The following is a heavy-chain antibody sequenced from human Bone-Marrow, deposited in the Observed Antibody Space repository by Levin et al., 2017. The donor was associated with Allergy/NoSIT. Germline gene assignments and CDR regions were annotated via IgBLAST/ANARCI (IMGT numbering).Heavy chain of an antibody. J-gene: IGHJ5*02. D-gene: IGHD3-22*01. CDR1: GGSITTHY. CDR3: VSTGGYYLGWFDP. Sequence: ASETLSLTCTVSGGSITTHYWSWIRQSPGKGLEWIGFIYYSGSTDYHPSLKSRVTMSLDTSKNQFSLKLKSVTAADTAVYYCVSTGGYYLGWFDPWGPGIQVTVSS. CDR2: IYYSGST. V-gene: IGHV4-59*11.